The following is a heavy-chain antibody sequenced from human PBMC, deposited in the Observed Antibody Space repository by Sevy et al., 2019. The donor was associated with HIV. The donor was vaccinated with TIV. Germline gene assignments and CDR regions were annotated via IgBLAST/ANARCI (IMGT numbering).Heavy chain of an antibody. CDR2: IHYSGST. V-gene: IGHV4-59*01. CDR1: GGSISSYY. Sequence: SETLSLTCTVSGGSISSYYWSWIRQPPGKGLEWIGYIHYSGSTNYNPSLKSRVTISVDTSKNQFSLKLSSVTAADTAVYYCARASPAAPDYFDYWGQGTLVTVSS. J-gene: IGHJ4*02. D-gene: IGHD2-2*01. CDR3: ARASPAAPDYFDY.